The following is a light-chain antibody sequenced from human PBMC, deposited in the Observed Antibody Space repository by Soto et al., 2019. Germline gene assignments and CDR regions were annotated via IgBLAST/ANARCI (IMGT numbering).Light chain of an antibody. CDR3: QQYNNWPLT. V-gene: IGKV3-15*01. Sequence: EIVMTQSPATLSVSPGERATLSCRASQNVHNRLAWYQQKPGQAPRLLIYGAFSRATGVPARFSGSGSGTEFTLTIYSLQSEDFAVYYCQQYNNWPLTFGGGTTVEIK. J-gene: IGKJ4*01. CDR2: GAF. CDR1: QNVHNR.